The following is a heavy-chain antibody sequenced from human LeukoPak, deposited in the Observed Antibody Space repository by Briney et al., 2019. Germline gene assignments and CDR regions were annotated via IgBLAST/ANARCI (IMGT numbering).Heavy chain of an antibody. CDR1: GFTLSSYW. Sequence: PGGSLRLSCVASGFTLSSYWTSWVRQAPGKGLEWVANIKQDGSESYYVDSVKGRFTISRDIAKNSLSLQMNSLRAEDTAVYYCAREGTESYYYYYYMDVWGKGTTVTVSS. CDR2: IKQDGSES. V-gene: IGHV3-7*01. CDR3: AREGTESYYYYYYMDV. J-gene: IGHJ6*03.